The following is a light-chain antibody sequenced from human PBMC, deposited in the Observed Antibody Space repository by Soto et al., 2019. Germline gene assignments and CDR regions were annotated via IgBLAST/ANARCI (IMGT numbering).Light chain of an antibody. Sequence: DIQMTQSPSSLSAFIGDRVTITCRTSQSISSYLNWYQQKPGKAPNLLIYGASSLQTGVPSRFSGSGSGTDFTLTISSLQPEDFATYYCQQSYSTPLTFGGGTKVEIK. CDR3: QQSYSTPLT. J-gene: IGKJ4*01. CDR2: GAS. V-gene: IGKV1-39*01. CDR1: QSISSY.